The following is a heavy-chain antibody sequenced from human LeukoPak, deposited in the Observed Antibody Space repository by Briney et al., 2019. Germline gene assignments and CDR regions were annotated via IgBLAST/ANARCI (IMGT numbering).Heavy chain of an antibody. J-gene: IGHJ5*02. CDR1: GGSISSYY. Sequence: SETLSLTCTVSGGSISSYYWSWIRQPPGKGLEWIGYIYYSGSTNYNPSLKSRVTISVDTSKNQFSLKLSSVTAADTAVYYCARDRYCSGGSCSGDWFDPWGQGTLVTVSS. D-gene: IGHD2-15*01. CDR3: ARDRYCSGGSCSGDWFDP. CDR2: IYYSGST. V-gene: IGHV4-59*01.